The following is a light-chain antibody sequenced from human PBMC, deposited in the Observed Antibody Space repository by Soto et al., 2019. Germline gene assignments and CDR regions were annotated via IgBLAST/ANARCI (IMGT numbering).Light chain of an antibody. Sequence: QSVLTQPASVSGSPGQSITIACTGTSSDVGGYNYVSWYQQHPGKAPKLMIYEVSNRPSGVSNRFSGSKSGNTASLNISGLQAEDEADYYCSSYTSSSTPQVFGTGTKLTVL. CDR1: SSDVGGYNY. CDR2: EVS. V-gene: IGLV2-14*01. CDR3: SSYTSSSTPQV. J-gene: IGLJ1*01.